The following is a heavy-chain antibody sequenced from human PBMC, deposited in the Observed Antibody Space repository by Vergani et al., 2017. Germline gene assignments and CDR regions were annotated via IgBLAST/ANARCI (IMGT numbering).Heavy chain of an antibody. CDR1: GFSFNSYW. Sequence: VQLVESGGGVVQPGGSLRLSCSASGFSFNSYWMHWVRQVPGQGLLWVSRIKSDGSITAYADSVKGRFTISRDNAQNTLYLQMNSLRVEDTGVYYCARARCIETCYMSNWLDSWGQGTLVTVSS. CDR2: IKSDGSIT. CDR3: ARARCIETCYMSNWLDS. D-gene: IGHD3-9*01. V-gene: IGHV3-74*03. J-gene: IGHJ5*01.